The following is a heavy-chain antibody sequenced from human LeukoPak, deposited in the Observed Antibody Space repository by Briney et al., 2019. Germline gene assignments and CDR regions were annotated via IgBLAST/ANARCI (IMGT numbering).Heavy chain of an antibody. CDR3: ARGWGPAYCGGDCHRHFDN. D-gene: IGHD2-21*02. J-gene: IGHJ4*02. CDR2: ISGSGGST. Sequence: GGSLRLSCAASGFTFSSYAMSWVRQAPGKGLEWVSAISGSGGSTYYADSVKGRFTISRDNSKNTLYLQMNSLRAEDTAVYYCARGWGPAYCGGDCHRHFDNWGQGTLVTVSA. CDR1: GFTFSSYA. V-gene: IGHV3-23*01.